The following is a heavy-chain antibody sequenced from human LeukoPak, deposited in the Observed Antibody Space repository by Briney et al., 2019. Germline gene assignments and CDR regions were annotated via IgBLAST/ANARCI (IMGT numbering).Heavy chain of an antibody. CDR2: INPSGSST. J-gene: IGHJ6*03. D-gene: IGHD2-15*01. V-gene: IGHV1-46*01. CDR1: GDTFTSYY. Sequence: ASVKGSCKASGDTFTSYYMHWVRQAPGQGLEWMGIINPSGSSTSYTQKCQGRVTMNRDMSTSTVYMELSSLRSEDTAVYYCARDQHPEDIACMDVWGKGTTVTVSS. CDR3: ARDQHPEDIACMDV.